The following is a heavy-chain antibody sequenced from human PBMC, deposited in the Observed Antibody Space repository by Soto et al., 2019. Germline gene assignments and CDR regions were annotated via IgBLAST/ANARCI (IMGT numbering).Heavy chain of an antibody. D-gene: IGHD2-2*01. CDR2: IIPILGIA. Sequence: QVQLVQSGAEVKKPGSSVKVSCKASGGTFSSYTISWVRQAPGQGLEWMGRIIPILGIANYAQKFQGRVTITADKSTSTADMELSSLRSEDTAVYYCARDCCSSTSCYFLYWGQGTLVTVSS. V-gene: IGHV1-69*08. J-gene: IGHJ4*02. CDR1: GGTFSSYT. CDR3: ARDCCSSTSCYFLY.